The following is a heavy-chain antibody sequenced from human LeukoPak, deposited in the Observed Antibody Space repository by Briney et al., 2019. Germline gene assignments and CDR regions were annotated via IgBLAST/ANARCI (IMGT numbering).Heavy chain of an antibody. CDR1: GFTFSVSP. Sequence: GGSLRLSCAASGFTFSVSPMHWVRQTPGKGLEWVAGVSHDGIGTYYADSVKGRFTISRDNSKNTLYLQMNSLRAEDTAVYYCARESGSSGYAGYFDFRGQGTLVTVSS. V-gene: IGHV3-30*04. CDR2: VSHDGIGT. J-gene: IGHJ4*02. D-gene: IGHD3-22*01. CDR3: ARESGSSGYAGYFDF.